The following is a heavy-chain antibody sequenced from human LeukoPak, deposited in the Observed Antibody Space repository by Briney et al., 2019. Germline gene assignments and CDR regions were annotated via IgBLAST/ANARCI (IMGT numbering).Heavy chain of an antibody. V-gene: IGHV1-69*13. D-gene: IGHD3-22*01. CDR3: ARDRSHYYDSSGLPYLTFDY. J-gene: IGHJ4*02. Sequence: GASVKVSCKASGGTFSSYAISWVRQAPGQGLEWMGGIIPIFGTANYAQKFQGRVTITADESTSTAYMELSSLRSEDTAVYYCARDRSHYYDSSGLPYLTFDYWGQGTLVTVSS. CDR2: IIPIFGTA. CDR1: GGTFSSYA.